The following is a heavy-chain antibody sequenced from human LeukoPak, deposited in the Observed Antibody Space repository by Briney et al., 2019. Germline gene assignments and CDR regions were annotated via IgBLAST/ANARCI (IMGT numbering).Heavy chain of an antibody. V-gene: IGHV3-7*01. CDR3: ARGTMVRGVITFDY. J-gene: IGHJ4*02. Sequence: PGGSLRLSCAASGFTFSDHYMDWVRQAPGKGLEWVANIKQDGSEKYYVDSVKGRFTISRDNAKNSLYLQMNSLRAEDTAVYYCARGTMVRGVITFDYWGQGTLVTVSS. D-gene: IGHD3-10*01. CDR2: IKQDGSEK. CDR1: GFTFSDHY.